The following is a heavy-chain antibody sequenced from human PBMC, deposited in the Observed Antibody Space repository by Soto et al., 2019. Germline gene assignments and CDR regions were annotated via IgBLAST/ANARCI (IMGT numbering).Heavy chain of an antibody. V-gene: IGHV1-18*01. Sequence: PGESLKVSCKASGYTFTSYGISWVRQAPGQGLEWMGWISAYNGNTNYAQKLQGRVTMTTDTSTSTAYMELRSLRSDDTAVYYCARDNYYDSSGSSPIWDYGMDVWGQGTTVTVSS. D-gene: IGHD3-22*01. J-gene: IGHJ6*02. CDR3: ARDNYYDSSGSSPIWDYGMDV. CDR1: GYTFTSYG. CDR2: ISAYNGNT.